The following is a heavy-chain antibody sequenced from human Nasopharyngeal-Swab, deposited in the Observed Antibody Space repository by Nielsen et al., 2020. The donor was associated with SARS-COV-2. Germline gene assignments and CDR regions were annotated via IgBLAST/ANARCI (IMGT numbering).Heavy chain of an antibody. J-gene: IGHJ4*02. CDR2: ISYDGSNK. V-gene: IGHV3-30*18. D-gene: IGHD2-8*01. CDR3: EKELARAYLDVYFDY. Sequence: VRQAPGKGLEWVAVISYDGSNKYYADSVKGRFTISRDNSKNTLYLQMNSLRAEETAVYYCEKELARAYLDVYFDYWGQGTLVTVSS.